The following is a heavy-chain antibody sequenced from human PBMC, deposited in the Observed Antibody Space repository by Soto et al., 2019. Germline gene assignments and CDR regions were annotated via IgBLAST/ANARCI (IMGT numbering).Heavy chain of an antibody. CDR1: GGSISNYY. V-gene: IGHV4-4*07. D-gene: IGHD6-13*01. CDR2: GSSTGST. Sequence: SETLSLTCTVSGGSISNYYWCWIRQPAEKRLDWIGRGSSTGSTYNNPSLKSRVTISVDTSKNQVSLILTSVTAADTAVYYCARGVPAAGNDWFDPWGQGTLVTVSS. CDR3: ARGVPAAGNDWFDP. J-gene: IGHJ5*02.